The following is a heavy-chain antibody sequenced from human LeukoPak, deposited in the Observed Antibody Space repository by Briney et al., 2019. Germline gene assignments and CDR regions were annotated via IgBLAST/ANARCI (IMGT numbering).Heavy chain of an antibody. V-gene: IGHV1-2*02. CDR1: GYSFSGFF. D-gene: IGHD6-19*01. J-gene: IGHJ5*02. CDR3: ARGSVLGTSSWFDP. CDR2: ISPNRGDT. Sequence: GASVKVSCKASGYSFSGFFIHRVRQAPGQGLEWMGWISPNRGDTNYAQKFEGRVTMTTDTSLNTIYMELSSLRLDDTAVYFCARGSVLGTSSWFDPWGQGTLVTVSS.